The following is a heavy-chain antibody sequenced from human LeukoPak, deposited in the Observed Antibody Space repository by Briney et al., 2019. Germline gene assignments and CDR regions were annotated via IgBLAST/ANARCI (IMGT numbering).Heavy chain of an antibody. V-gene: IGHV3-21*06. Sequence: GGSLRLSCAASGFSFSDYTMNWVRQAPGKGLEWVSSISSSSNSKYYAHSVKGRLSVSRDNAKNLLYLHMDSLRVEDTAVYYCARDGAGTGELYSFHYLDVWGEGTTVTVSS. D-gene: IGHD3/OR15-3a*01. CDR2: ISSSSNSK. CDR3: ARDGAGTGELYSFHYLDV. J-gene: IGHJ6*03. CDR1: GFSFSDYT.